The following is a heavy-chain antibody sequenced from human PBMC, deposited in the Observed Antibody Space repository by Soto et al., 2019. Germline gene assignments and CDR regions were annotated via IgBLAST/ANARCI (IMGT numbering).Heavy chain of an antibody. CDR2: FDPEDGET. Sequence: ASVKVSCKVSGYTLTELSMHWVRQAPGKGLEWMGGFDPEDGETIYAQKFQGRVTMTEDTSTDTAYMELSSLRSEDTAVYYCATDRSIAAAGRVAFDIWGQGTMGTVS. J-gene: IGHJ3*02. CDR3: ATDRSIAAAGRVAFDI. V-gene: IGHV1-24*01. CDR1: GYTLTELS. D-gene: IGHD6-13*01.